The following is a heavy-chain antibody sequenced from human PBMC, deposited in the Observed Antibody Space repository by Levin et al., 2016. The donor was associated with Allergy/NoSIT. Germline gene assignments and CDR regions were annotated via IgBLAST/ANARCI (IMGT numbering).Heavy chain of an antibody. CDR3: AREDYYYGMDV. V-gene: IGHV3-7*01. J-gene: IGHJ6*02. CDR1: GFTFSSYW. CDR2: IKQDGSEK. Sequence: GESLKISCAASGFTFSSYWMSWVRQAPGKGLEWVANIKQDGSEKYYVDSVKGRFTISRDNAKNSLYLQMNSLRAEDTAVYYCAREDYYYGMDVWGQGTTVTVSS.